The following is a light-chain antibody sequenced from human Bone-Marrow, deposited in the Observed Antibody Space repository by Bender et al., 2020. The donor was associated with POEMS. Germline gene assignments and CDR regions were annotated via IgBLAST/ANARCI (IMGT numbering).Light chain of an antibody. CDR2: ECS. Sequence: QSALTQPASVSGSPGQSITISCTGTSSDVGSYNLVSWYQQHPGKAPKLMIYECSTRPSGVSNRFSASKSGNPASLTISGLQAEDEADYYCCSKAGIWVFGGGTKLTVL. CDR1: SSDVGSYNL. V-gene: IGLV2-23*01. CDR3: CSKAGIWV. J-gene: IGLJ3*02.